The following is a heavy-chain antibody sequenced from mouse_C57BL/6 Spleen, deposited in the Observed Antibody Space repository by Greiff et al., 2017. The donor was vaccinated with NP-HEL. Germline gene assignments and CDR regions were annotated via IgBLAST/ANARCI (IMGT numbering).Heavy chain of an antibody. Sequence: VQLQQSGPELVKPGASVKIPCKASGYTFTDYNMDWVKQSHGKSLEWIGDINPNNGGTIYNQKFKGKATLTVDKSSSTAYMERRSLTSEDTAVYYCARRDYYGSSWGFAYWGQGTLVTVSA. J-gene: IGHJ3*01. CDR2: INPNNGGT. D-gene: IGHD1-1*01. CDR1: GYTFTDYN. CDR3: ARRDYYGSSWGFAY. V-gene: IGHV1-18*01.